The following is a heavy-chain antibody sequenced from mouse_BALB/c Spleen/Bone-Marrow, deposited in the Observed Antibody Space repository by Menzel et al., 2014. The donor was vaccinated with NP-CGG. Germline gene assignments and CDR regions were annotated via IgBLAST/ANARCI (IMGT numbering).Heavy chain of an antibody. CDR1: GYAFTDYL. J-gene: IGHJ2*01. V-gene: IGHV1-54*01. CDR3: ARYDGYFDY. Sequence: QVQLQQSGAELVRSGTSVKVSCKASGYAFTDYLMAWLKQRPGQGLEWIGVINPGSGSTNYNEKLKDKATLTADKSSSTAYMQLSSLTSDDSAAYFCARYDGYFDYWGQGTILTVSS. CDR2: INPGSGST. D-gene: IGHD2-3*01.